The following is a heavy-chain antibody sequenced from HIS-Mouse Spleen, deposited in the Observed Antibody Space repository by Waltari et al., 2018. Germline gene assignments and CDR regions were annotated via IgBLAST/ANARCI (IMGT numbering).Heavy chain of an antibody. J-gene: IGHJ2*01. D-gene: IGHD6-13*01. CDR2: IYSSGST. CDR1: GGPISSTGHY. Sequence: QRQLQESGPGLVKPSETLSPTCTVHGGPISSTGHYWGWIRPPPGKGLGWIGSIYSSGSTYYNPSLKSRVTISVDTSKTQFSMKLSSVTAADTAVYYCAREIPYSSSWYDWYFDLWGRGTLVTVSS. V-gene: IGHV4-39*07. CDR3: AREIPYSSSWYDWYFDL.